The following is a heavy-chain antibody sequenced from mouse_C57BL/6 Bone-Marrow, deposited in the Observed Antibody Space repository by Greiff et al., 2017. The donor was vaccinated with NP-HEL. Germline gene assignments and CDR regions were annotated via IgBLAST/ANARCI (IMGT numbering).Heavy chain of an antibody. V-gene: IGHV5-4*01. Sequence: EVKVEESGGGLVKPGGSLKLSCAASGFTFSSYAMSWVRQTPEKRLEWVATISDGGSYTYYPDNVKGRFTISRDNAKNNLYLQMSHLKSEDTAMYYCARDGDFDVWGTGTTVTVSS. CDR2: ISDGGSYT. CDR3: ARDGDFDV. J-gene: IGHJ1*03. CDR1: GFTFSSYA.